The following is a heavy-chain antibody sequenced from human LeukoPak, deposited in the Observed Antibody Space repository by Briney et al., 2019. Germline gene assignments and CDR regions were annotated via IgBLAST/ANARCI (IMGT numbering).Heavy chain of an antibody. D-gene: IGHD3-9*01. V-gene: IGHV3-23*01. CDR3: ARDPGYAIYYFDY. Sequence: GGSLRLSCAASGFPFGSYDINWVRQAPGEGLQWVSAISDTGVRTFYADSVKGRFTISRDNSKNTLYLQMNSLRAEDTAVYYCARDPGYAIYYFDYWGQGTLVTVSS. CDR2: ISDTGVRT. J-gene: IGHJ4*02. CDR1: GFPFGSYD.